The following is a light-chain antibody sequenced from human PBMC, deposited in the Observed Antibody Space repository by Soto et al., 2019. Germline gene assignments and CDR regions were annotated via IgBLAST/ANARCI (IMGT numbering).Light chain of an antibody. J-gene: IGKJ4*01. CDR3: QQYDSSFT. V-gene: IGKV3-20*01. Sequence: IVLTQSPATLCLSRVERATLSCTASQHVTTTYIAWYQQKFGQAPRLLIYGASTRATGTPDRFTGGGFGTDFTLTISRVEPEDFTVYNCQQYDSSFTFGGGTKVEMK. CDR2: GAS. CDR1: QHVTTTY.